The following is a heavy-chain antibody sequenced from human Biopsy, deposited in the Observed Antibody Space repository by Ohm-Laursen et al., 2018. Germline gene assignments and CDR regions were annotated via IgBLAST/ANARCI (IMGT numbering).Heavy chain of an antibody. D-gene: IGHD3-10*01. CDR3: ARDRMTDVFGGPTRTDVLDS. CDR2: INPNSGAT. V-gene: IGHV1-2*02. Sequence: SVKASCKASGYTFTDYYIHWVRQSPGQGLEWMGWINPNSGATNSAQKFRDRVTLTRDTSISAVYIDLRRLKSDDAAIYYCARDRMTDVFGGPTRTDVLDSWGQGTPVTVSS. J-gene: IGHJ4*02. CDR1: GYTFTDYY.